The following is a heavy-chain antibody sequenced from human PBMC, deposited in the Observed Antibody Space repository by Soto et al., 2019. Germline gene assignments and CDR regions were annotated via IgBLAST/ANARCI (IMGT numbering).Heavy chain of an antibody. J-gene: IGHJ4*02. CDR2: ISSSSSYI. Sequence: VGSLRLSCAASGFTFSSYSMNWVRQAPGKGLEWVSSISSSSSYIYYADSVKGRFTISRDNAKNSLYLQMNSLRDEDTAVYYCARLATVTTGVDYWGQGTLVTVSS. CDR1: GFTFSSYS. V-gene: IGHV3-21*01. CDR3: ARLATVTTGVDY. D-gene: IGHD4-17*01.